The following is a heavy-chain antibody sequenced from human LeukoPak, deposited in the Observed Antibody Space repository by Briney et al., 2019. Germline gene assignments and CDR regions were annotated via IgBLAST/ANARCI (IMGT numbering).Heavy chain of an antibody. CDR2: ISSSSGYI. CDR3: ARAARDCSGGSCPYYFDY. Sequence: PGGSLRLSCAASGFTFSSYSMNWVRQAPGKGLEWVSSISSSSGYIYYADSVKGRFTISRDNAKNSLYLQMNSLRAEDTAVYYCARAARDCSGGSCPYYFDYWGQGTLVTVSS. D-gene: IGHD2-15*01. J-gene: IGHJ4*02. CDR1: GFTFSSYS. V-gene: IGHV3-21*01.